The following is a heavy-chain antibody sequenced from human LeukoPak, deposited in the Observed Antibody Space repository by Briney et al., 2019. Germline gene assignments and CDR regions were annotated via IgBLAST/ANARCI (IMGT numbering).Heavy chain of an antibody. CDR1: GYSFPNYW. V-gene: IGHV5-51*01. J-gene: IGHJ5*02. CDR2: IYPGDSHT. Sequence: GESLKISCKGSGYSFPNYWIGWVRQMPGKGLKWMGIIYPGDSHTRYSPSFQDQVTISVDKSISTAYLQWSSLKASDTAMYYCARGPYAYTSSATLGSYNWFDPWGQGSLVTVSS. D-gene: IGHD2-2*02. CDR3: ARGPYAYTSSATLGSYNWFDP.